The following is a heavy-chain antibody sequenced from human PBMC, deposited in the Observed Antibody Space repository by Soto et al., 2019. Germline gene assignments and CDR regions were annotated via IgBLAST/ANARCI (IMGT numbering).Heavy chain of an antibody. V-gene: IGHV3-30-3*01. J-gene: IGHJ4*02. D-gene: IGHD1-26*01. CDR3: ARDLGADTTN. CDR2: ISYDGSNK. Sequence: QVQLVESGGGVVQPGRSLRLSCAASGFTFSSYAMHWVRQAPGKGLEWVAVISYDGSNKYYADSVKGRFTISRDNSKNTQYLQMNSLRAEDTAVYYCARDLGADTTNWGQGTLVTVSS. CDR1: GFTFSSYA.